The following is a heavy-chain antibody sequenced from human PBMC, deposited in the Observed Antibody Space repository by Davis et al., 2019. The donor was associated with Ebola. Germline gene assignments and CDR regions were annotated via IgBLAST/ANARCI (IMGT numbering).Heavy chain of an antibody. CDR1: AGTFSSYA. V-gene: IGHV1-69*04. Sequence: SVKVSCKASAGTFSSYAISWVRQAPGQGLQWMGRIIPILGIANYAQKFQGRVTITADKSTSTAYMELSSLRSEDTAVYYCARRGYSYGFDYWGQGTLVTVSS. CDR2: IIPILGIA. J-gene: IGHJ4*02. D-gene: IGHD5-18*01. CDR3: ARRGYSYGFDY.